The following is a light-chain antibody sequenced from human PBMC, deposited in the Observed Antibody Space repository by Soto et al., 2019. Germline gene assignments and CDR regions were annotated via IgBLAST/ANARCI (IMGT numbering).Light chain of an antibody. J-gene: IGLJ3*02. V-gene: IGLV1-47*01. CDR3: AAWDDSLRGWV. CDR2: RND. Sequence: QSVLTQPPSASGTPGQRVTISCSASSSNIGSNYVYWYQQLPGTAPKLLIYRNDQRPSGVTDRISGSKSGTSASLAISGLRSEDEADYYCAAWDDSLRGWVFGGGTKLTVL. CDR1: SSNIGSNY.